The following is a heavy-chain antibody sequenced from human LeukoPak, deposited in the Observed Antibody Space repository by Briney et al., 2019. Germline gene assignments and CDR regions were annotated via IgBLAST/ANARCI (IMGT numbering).Heavy chain of an antibody. V-gene: IGHV4-34*01. D-gene: IGHD3-3*01. CDR2: INHSGST. CDR3: SGYSSGYGMDV. Sequence: SETLSLTCAVYGGSFSGYYWSWIRQPPGKGLEWIGEINHSGSTNYNPSLKSRVTISVDTSKNQFSLKLSSVTAADTAVNYGSGYSSGYGMDVWGQGTTVTVPS. J-gene: IGHJ6*02. CDR1: GGSFSGYY.